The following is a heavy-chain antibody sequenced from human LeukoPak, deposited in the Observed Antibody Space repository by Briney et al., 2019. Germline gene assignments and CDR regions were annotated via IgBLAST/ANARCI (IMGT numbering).Heavy chain of an antibody. V-gene: IGHV4-39*01. J-gene: IGHJ3*02. CDR3: VRRGTVGVTADAFDI. CDR2: IYYSGST. Sequence: SETLSLTCSVSGGCLYTSSYYWGWIRPPPGKGLEWIGNIYYSGSTYYNPSLKSRATLSVDTSNNQFSLKLRSVTAADAAAYYCVRRGTVGVTADAFDIWGQGTMVTVSS. D-gene: IGHD1-26*01. CDR1: GGCLYTSSYY.